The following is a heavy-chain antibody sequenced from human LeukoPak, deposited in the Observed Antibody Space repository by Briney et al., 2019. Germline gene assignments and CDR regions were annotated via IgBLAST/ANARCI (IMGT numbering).Heavy chain of an antibody. Sequence: SGASLQISCKGSGSIFTSYWIGWLRQLPGKGLEWMGIIYPGDSDTRYSPSFQGQVTISADKSLSTAYLQWSSLKAPDTAMYYCARPLTYSSSWRGWWFDPWGQGTLVTVSS. CDR3: ARPLTYSSSWRGWWFDP. J-gene: IGHJ5*02. CDR2: IYPGDSDT. D-gene: IGHD6-13*01. CDR1: GSIFTSYW. V-gene: IGHV5-51*01.